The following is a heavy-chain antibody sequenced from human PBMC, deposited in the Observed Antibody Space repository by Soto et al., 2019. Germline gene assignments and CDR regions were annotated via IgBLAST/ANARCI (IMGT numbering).Heavy chain of an antibody. CDR2: IDPSDSQT. D-gene: IGHD6-19*01. CDR1: GYSFAGYW. J-gene: IGHJ4*02. V-gene: IGHV5-10-1*01. Sequence: PGESLKISCKGSGYSFAGYWITWVRQKPGKGLEWMGRIDPSDSQTYYSPSFRGHVTISATKSITTVFLQWSSLRASDTAMYYCARPFETSGWYDYWGQGTLVTVSS. CDR3: ARPFETSGWYDY.